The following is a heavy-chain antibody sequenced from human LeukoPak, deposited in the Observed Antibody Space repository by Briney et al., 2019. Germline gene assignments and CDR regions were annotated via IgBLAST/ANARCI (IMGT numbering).Heavy chain of an antibody. V-gene: IGHV4-30-4*01. D-gene: IGHD3-22*01. CDR1: GGSISSGDYY. Sequence: PSETPSLTCTVSGGSISSGDYYWSWIRQPPGKGLEWIGYIYYSGSTYYNPSLKSRVTISVDMSKNQFSLKLSSVTAADTAVYYCARGAGIVVVTSFDYWGQGTLVTVSS. J-gene: IGHJ4*02. CDR2: IYYSGST. CDR3: ARGAGIVVVTSFDY.